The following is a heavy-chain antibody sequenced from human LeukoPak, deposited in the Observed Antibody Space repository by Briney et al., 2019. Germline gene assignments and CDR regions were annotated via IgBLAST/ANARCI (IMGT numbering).Heavy chain of an antibody. D-gene: IGHD6-13*01. CDR3: ARDYSSWYYYYYGMDV. V-gene: IGHV3-30*04. CDR2: ISYDGSNK. J-gene: IGHJ6*02. Sequence: PGGSLRLSCAASGFTFSSYAMHWVRQAPGKGLEWVAVISYDGSNKYYADSVKGRFTISRDNSKNTLYLQMNSLRAEDTAVYYCARDYSSWYYYYYGMDVWGQGTTVTVSS. CDR1: GFTFSSYA.